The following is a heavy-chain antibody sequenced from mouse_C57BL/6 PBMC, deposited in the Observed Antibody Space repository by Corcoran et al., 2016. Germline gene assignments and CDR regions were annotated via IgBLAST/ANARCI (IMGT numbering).Heavy chain of an antibody. CDR2: ILPGSGST. V-gene: IGHV1-9*01. CDR1: GYASRSSW. J-gene: IGHJ1*03. CDR3: ARCDSPHWYFDV. D-gene: IGHD6-1*01. Sequence: QLPGAELGKPGPSVQIPCKASGYASRSSWKNWVKQRPGHGLEWIGKILPGSGSTNYNEKFKGKATFTADTSSNTAYMQLSSLTTEDSAIYYCARCDSPHWYFDVWGTGTTVTVSS.